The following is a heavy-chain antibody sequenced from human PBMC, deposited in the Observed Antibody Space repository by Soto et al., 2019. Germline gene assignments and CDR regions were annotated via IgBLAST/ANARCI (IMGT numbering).Heavy chain of an antibody. CDR3: ARDRNGGNSYGFFDY. J-gene: IGHJ4*02. CDR1: GGSISSGGYY. Sequence: TSETLSLTCTVSGGSISSGGYYWSWIRQHPGKGLEWIGYIYYSGSTYYNPSLKSRVTISVDTSKNQFSLKLSSVTAADTAVYYCARDRNGGNSYGFFDYWGQGTLVTVSS. D-gene: IGHD2-21*02. V-gene: IGHV4-31*03. CDR2: IYYSGST.